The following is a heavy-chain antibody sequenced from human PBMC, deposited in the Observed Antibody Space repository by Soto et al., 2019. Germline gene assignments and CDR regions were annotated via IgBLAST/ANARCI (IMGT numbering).Heavy chain of an antibody. CDR1: GFTFSSYA. CDR3: ATTPLSSSWYYYYYYMDV. CDR2: ISGSGGST. J-gene: IGHJ6*03. V-gene: IGHV3-23*01. D-gene: IGHD6-13*01. Sequence: GGSLRLSCAASGFTFSSYAMSWVRQAPGKGLEWVSAISGSGGSTYYADSVKGRFTISRDNSKNTLYLQMNSLRAEDTAVYYCATTPLSSSWYYYYYYMDVWGKGTTVTVSS.